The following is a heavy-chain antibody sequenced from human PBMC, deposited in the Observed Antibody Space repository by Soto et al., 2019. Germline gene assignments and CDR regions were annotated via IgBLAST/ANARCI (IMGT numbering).Heavy chain of an antibody. Sequence: QVQLVESGGGVVQPGRSLRLSCAASGFTFSSYAMHWVRQAPGKGLEWVAVISYDGSNKYYADSVKGRFTISRDNSKNTLYLQMNSLRAEDTAVYYCARDGHLRFLEWLLSMGYYFDYWGQGTLVTVSS. D-gene: IGHD3-3*01. V-gene: IGHV3-30-3*01. J-gene: IGHJ4*02. CDR3: ARDGHLRFLEWLLSMGYYFDY. CDR2: ISYDGSNK. CDR1: GFTFSSYA.